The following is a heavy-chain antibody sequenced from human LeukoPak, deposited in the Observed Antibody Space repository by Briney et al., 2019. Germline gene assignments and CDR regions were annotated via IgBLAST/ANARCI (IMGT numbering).Heavy chain of an antibody. CDR2: TYYRSKWYN. Sequence: SQTLSLTCAISGDSVSSNSAAWNWIRRSPSRGLEWLGRTYYRSKWYNDYAVSVKSRIIINPDTSKNQFSLQLNSVTPEDTAVYYCARAILWFGAKSHYYYYGMDVWGQRTTVTVSS. D-gene: IGHD3-10*01. V-gene: IGHV6-1*01. J-gene: IGHJ6*02. CDR3: ARAILWFGAKSHYYYYGMDV. CDR1: GDSVSSNSAA.